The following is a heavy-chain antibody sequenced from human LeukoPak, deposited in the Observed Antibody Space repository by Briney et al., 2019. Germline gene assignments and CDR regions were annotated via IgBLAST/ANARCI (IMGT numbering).Heavy chain of an antibody. V-gene: IGHV4-30-2*01. CDR2: IYHSGSS. CDR1: GVSIGSGGYS. J-gene: IGHJ4*02. D-gene: IGHD2-21*02. Sequence: SETLSLTCAVSGVSIGSGGYSWSWVRQPPGKGLEWIGYIYHSGSSYYNPSLKSRVTIPMDRSKNQFSLRLTSMTAADTAVYYCVSAYCGGDCYHSLLTNWGQGTLVTVSS. CDR3: VSAYCGGDCYHSLLTN.